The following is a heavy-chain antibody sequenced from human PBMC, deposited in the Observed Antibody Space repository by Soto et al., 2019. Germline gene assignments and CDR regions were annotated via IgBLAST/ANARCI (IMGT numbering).Heavy chain of an antibody. Sequence: KPSETLSLTCTVSGGSISSGDYYWSWIHQPPGKGLEWIGYIYYSGSTYYNPSLKSRVTISVDTSKNQFSLKLSSVTAADTAVYYCAREGFGELEDYGMDVWGQGTTVTVSS. D-gene: IGHD3-10*01. V-gene: IGHV4-30-4*01. CDR1: GGSISSGDYY. J-gene: IGHJ6*02. CDR3: AREGFGELEDYGMDV. CDR2: IYYSGST.